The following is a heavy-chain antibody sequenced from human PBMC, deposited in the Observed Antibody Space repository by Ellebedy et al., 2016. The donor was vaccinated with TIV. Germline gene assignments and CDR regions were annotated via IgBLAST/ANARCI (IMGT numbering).Heavy chain of an antibody. CDR1: GFIFSSYG. Sequence: PGGSLRLSCAASGFIFSSYGMHWVRQAPGKGLEWVALIWYDGSIKYSADSVKGRFTISRDNSKNTLFLQMNSLRAEDTAVYYCARDERDVAAAGDIYYYYGVDVWGQGTTVTVSS. V-gene: IGHV3-33*08. CDR3: ARDERDVAAAGDIYYYYGVDV. CDR2: IWYDGSIK. J-gene: IGHJ6*02. D-gene: IGHD6-13*01.